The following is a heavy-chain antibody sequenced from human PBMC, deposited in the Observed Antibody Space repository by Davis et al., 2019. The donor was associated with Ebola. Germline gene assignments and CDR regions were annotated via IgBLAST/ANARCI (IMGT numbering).Heavy chain of an antibody. J-gene: IGHJ6*02. V-gene: IGHV1-69*06. CDR2: IIPIFGTT. CDR3: ARVSPLYSSGWWGLDYYGMDV. D-gene: IGHD6-19*01. CDR1: GGTFSSYA. Sequence: AASVKVSCKASGGTFSSYAISWVRQAPGQGLEWMGGIIPIFGTTNYAQKFQGRVTITADKSTSTAYMELSSLRSEDTAVYYCARVSPLYSSGWWGLDYYGMDVWGQGTTVTVSS.